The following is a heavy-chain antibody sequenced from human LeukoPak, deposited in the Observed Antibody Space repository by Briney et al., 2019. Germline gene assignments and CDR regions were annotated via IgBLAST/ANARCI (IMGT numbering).Heavy chain of an antibody. CDR1: GFTFSSYA. V-gene: IGHV3-23*01. CDR3: ARTLGYCSTTSCYAVFDY. Sequence: PGGSLRLSCAASGFTFSSYAMSWVRQAPGKGLEWVSAISGSGGSTYYADSVKGRFTISRDNSKNTLYLQMNSLRAEDTAVYYCARTLGYCSTTSCYAVFDYWGQGTLVTVSS. J-gene: IGHJ4*02. CDR2: ISGSGGST. D-gene: IGHD2-2*01.